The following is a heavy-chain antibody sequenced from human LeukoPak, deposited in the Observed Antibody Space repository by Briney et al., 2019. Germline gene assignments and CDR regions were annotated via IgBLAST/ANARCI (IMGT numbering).Heavy chain of an antibody. CDR1: GFTFTGYY. V-gene: IGHV1-2*02. D-gene: IGHD2-21*02. CDR3: VREGNELLSKNFDY. Sequence: ASVKVSCKASGFTFTGYYIHWVRQAPGQGLEWMGYINPHSGGTNSPQKFQGRVTLTTDTSISAAYMELSSLISDDTAMYYCVREGNELLSKNFDYWGQGTLVTVSS. J-gene: IGHJ4*02. CDR2: INPHSGGT.